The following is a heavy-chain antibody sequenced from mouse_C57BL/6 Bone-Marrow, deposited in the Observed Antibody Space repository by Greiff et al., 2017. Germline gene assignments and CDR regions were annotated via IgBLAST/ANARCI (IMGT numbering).Heavy chain of an antibody. CDR2: IDPSASYT. CDR1: GYTFTSYW. CDR3: ARGGNWDPSY. D-gene: IGHD4-1*01. Sequence: QVQLQQPGAELVKPGASVKLSCKASGYTFTSYWMQWVKQRPGQGLEWIGEIDPSASYTDYNQKFKGKATLTVDTSSSTADMQLSSLTSEDSAVYYCARGGNWDPSYWGQGTLVTVSA. V-gene: IGHV1-50*01. J-gene: IGHJ3*01.